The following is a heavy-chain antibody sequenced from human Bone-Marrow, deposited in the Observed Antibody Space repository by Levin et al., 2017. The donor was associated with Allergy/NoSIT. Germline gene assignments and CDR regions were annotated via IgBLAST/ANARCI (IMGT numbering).Heavy chain of an antibody. J-gene: IGHJ4*02. CDR1: GFTLIAYY. CDR2: IHPNSGDT. D-gene: IGHD2-21*01. V-gene: IGHV1-2*02. Sequence: GESLKISCKASGFTLIAYYMYWVRQAPGQGLEWMGWIHPNSGDTKYALTFRGRVTMTTDTSISTLYMELSGLRSDDTAIYYCARDGDSVMVDFDYWGQGTLVTVS. CDR3: ARDGDSVMVDFDY.